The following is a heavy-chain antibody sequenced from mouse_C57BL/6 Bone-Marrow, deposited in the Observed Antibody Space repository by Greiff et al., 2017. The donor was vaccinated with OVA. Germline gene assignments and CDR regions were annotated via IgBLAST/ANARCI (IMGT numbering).Heavy chain of an antibody. Sequence: ESGPGLVKPSQSLSLTCSVTGYSITSGYYWNWIRQFPGNKLEWMGYISYDGSNNYNPSLKNRISITRVTSKNQFFLKLNSVTTEDTATYYCAREGDNYFDYWGQGTTLTVSS. CDR2: ISYDGSN. J-gene: IGHJ2*01. D-gene: IGHD3-3*01. V-gene: IGHV3-6*01. CDR3: AREGDNYFDY. CDR1: GYSITSGYY.